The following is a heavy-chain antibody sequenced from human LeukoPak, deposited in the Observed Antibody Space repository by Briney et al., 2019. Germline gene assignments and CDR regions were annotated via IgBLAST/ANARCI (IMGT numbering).Heavy chain of an antibody. J-gene: IGHJ4*02. V-gene: IGHV4-59*01. CDR3: AAVDFWSGYRVDY. D-gene: IGHD3-3*01. CDR1: GGSISSYY. CDR2: IYYSGST. Sequence: SETLSLTCTVSGGSISSYYWSWIRQPSGKGLEWIGYIYYSGSTNYNPSLKSRVTISVDTSKNQFSLKLSSVTAADTAVYYCAAVDFWSGYRVDYWGQGTLVTVSS.